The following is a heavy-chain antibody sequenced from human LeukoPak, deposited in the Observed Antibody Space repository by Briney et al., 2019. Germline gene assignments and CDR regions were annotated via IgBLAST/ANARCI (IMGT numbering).Heavy chain of an antibody. Sequence: GASVKVSCKASGYTFTSYGISWVRQAPGQGLEWMGWISAYNGNTNYAQRLQGRVAMTTDTSTSTAYMELRSLRSDDTAVYYCARDQGAVAGTGDFDYWGQGTLVTVSS. J-gene: IGHJ4*02. V-gene: IGHV1-18*01. D-gene: IGHD6-19*01. CDR3: ARDQGAVAGTGDFDY. CDR2: ISAYNGNT. CDR1: GYTFTSYG.